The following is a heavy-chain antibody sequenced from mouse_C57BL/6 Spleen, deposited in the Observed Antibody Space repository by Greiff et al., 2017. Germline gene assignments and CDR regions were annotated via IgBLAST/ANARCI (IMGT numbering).Heavy chain of an antibody. CDR2: IYPSIGDT. CDR1: GYTFTSYG. V-gene: IGHV1-81*01. J-gene: IGHJ4*01. Sequence: VKLQQSGAELARPGASVKLSCKASGYTFTSYGIGWVKQSNGQGLEWIGEIYPSIGDTYYNEKFKGKATLTADKSSSTAYMELRSLTSEDSAVYFCAREGRGFGMDYWGQGTSVTVSS. CDR3: AREGRGFGMDY.